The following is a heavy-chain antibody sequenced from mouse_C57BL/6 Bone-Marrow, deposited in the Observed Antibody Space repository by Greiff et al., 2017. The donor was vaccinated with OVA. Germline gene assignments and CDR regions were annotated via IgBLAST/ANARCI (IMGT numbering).Heavy chain of an antibody. Sequence: QVQLKESGPELVKPGASVKISCKASGYAFSSSWMNWVKQRPGKGLEWIGRIYPGDGDTNYNGKFKGKATLTADKSSSTAYMQLSSLTSEDSAVYFCARSPLRGYYFDYWGQGTTLTVSS. CDR1: GYAFSSSW. CDR3: ARSPLRGYYFDY. CDR2: IYPGDGDT. D-gene: IGHD1-1*01. J-gene: IGHJ2*01. V-gene: IGHV1-82*01.